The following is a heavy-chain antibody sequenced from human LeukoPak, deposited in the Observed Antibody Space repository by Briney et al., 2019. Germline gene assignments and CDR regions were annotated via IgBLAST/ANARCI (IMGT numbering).Heavy chain of an antibody. V-gene: IGHV3-23*01. CDR2: ISGSGGST. D-gene: IGHD3-3*01. CDR3: AKDPYDFWSGYPGY. CDR1: GFTFSSYA. Sequence: PGGSLRLSCAASGFTFSSYAMSWVRQAPGKGLEWVSAISGSGGSTYYADSVKGRFTISRDNSKNTLYLQMNSLRAEDTAVYYCAKDPYDFWSGYPGYWGQGTLVTVSS. J-gene: IGHJ4*02.